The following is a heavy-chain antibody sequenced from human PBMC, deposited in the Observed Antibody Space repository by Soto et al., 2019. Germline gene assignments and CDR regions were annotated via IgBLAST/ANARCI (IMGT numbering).Heavy chain of an antibody. CDR3: ARDRVVTTGDYYYYYMDV. CDR2: IYYSGST. J-gene: IGHJ6*03. D-gene: IGHD2-21*02. CDR1: GGSISSYY. Sequence: QVQLQESGPGLVKPSETLSLTCTVSGGSISSYYWSWIRQPPGKGLEWIGYIYYSGSTNYNPSLKSRVTISVDTSKNQFSLKLSSVTAADTAVYYCARDRVVTTGDYYYYYMDVWGKGTTVTVSS. V-gene: IGHV4-59*01.